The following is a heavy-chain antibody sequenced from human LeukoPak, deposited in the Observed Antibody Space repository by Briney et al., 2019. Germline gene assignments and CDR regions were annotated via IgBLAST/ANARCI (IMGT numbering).Heavy chain of an antibody. D-gene: IGHD5-18*01. CDR2: ISSSGSTI. CDR3: ARTDWAAAMVQDY. Sequence: GSLRFSCAASGFTFSSYEMNWVRQAPGKGLEGVSYISSSGSTIYYADSVKGRFTISRDNAKNSLYLQMNSLRAEDTAVYYCARTDWAAAMVQDYWGQGTLVTVSS. J-gene: IGHJ4*02. CDR1: GFTFSSYE. V-gene: IGHV3-48*03.